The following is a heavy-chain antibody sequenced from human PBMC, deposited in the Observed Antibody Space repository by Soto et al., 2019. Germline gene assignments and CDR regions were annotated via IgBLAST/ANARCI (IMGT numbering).Heavy chain of an antibody. D-gene: IGHD2-8*02. CDR1: GYTFTTYY. CDR3: ARVADIVLIPALDY. V-gene: IGHV1-18*04. J-gene: IGHJ4*02. CDR2: ISPFNGDA. Sequence: QVQLVQSGAEVKRPGASVNVSCKASGYTFTTYYLSWVRQAPGQGLEWMGWISPFNGDATYAQKFQDRVTLTTDTSTSTAYMELRRLRDDDTAVYYCARVADIVLIPALDYWGRGTLVIVSS.